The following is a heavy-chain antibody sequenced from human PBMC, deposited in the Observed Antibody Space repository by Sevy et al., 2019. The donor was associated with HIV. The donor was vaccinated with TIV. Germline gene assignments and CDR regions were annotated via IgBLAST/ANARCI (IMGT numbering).Heavy chain of an antibody. CDR3: ARPESLQYNYAFDS. CDR2: IYYTGTT. V-gene: IGHV4-39*01. D-gene: IGHD5-18*01. CDR1: GGSISSSSYY. J-gene: IGHJ4*02. Sequence: SETLSLICSVSGGSISSSSYYWGWVRQPPGQGLEWIGSIYYTGTTYYNPSLKSRVTISKDTSKNQLSLKLSSVTAADTAVYHCARPESLQYNYAFDSWGPGTLVTVSS.